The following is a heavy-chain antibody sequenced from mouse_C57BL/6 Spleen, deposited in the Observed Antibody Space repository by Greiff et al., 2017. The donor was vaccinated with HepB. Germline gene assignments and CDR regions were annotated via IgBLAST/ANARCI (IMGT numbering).Heavy chain of an antibody. Sequence: QVQLKESGAELVRPGASVTLSCKASGYTFTDYEMHWVKQTPVHGLEWIGAIDPETGGTAYNQKFKGKAILTADKSSSTAYMELRSLTSEDSAVYYCTRRGYDYDGRFAYWGQGTLVTVSA. CDR3: TRRGYDYDGRFAY. V-gene: IGHV1-15*01. D-gene: IGHD2-4*01. CDR2: IDPETGGT. CDR1: GYTFTDYE. J-gene: IGHJ3*01.